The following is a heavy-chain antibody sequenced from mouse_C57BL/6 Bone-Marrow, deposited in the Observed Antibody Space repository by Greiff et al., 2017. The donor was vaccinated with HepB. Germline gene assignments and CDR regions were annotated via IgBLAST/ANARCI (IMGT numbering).Heavy chain of an antibody. D-gene: IGHD2-5*01. CDR2: ISNGGGST. J-gene: IGHJ3*01. Sequence: EVKLVESGGGLVQPGGSLKLSCAASGFTFSDYYMYWVRQTPEKRLEWVAYISNGGGSTYYPDTVKGRFPISRDNAKNTLYLQMSRLKSEDTALYYCARSYYSNYGAYWGQRTLVTVSA. CDR1: GFTFSDYY. CDR3: ARSYYSNYGAY. V-gene: IGHV5-12*01.